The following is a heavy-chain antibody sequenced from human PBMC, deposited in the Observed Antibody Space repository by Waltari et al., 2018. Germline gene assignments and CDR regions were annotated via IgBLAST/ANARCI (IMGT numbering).Heavy chain of an antibody. D-gene: IGHD1-26*01. CDR3: ARPGAAGWFDP. Sequence: QVQLVQSGAEVKKPGASVKVSCRASGSTFTSYGISWLRQAPGQGLEWMGGISAYNGNTNEEQKLQGRVTMTTDTSTSTAYMELRSLRSDDTAVYYCARPGAAGWFDPWGQGTLVTVSS. CDR1: GSTFTSYG. V-gene: IGHV1-18*01. CDR2: ISAYNGNT. J-gene: IGHJ5*02.